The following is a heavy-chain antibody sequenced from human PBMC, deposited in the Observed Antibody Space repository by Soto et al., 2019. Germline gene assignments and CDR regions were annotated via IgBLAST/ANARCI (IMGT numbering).Heavy chain of an antibody. CDR3: ARHWFGSEMATMGLAY. CDR2: IYPGDSDA. V-gene: IGHV5-51*01. D-gene: IGHD3-10*01. CDR1: GYSFTTYW. Sequence: PGESLKISCKGSGYSFTTYWIGWVRPMPGKGLEWMGMIYPGDSDARYSPSFQGQVTISADKSINTAYLQWSSLKASDTAMYYCARHWFGSEMATMGLAYWGQGTLVTVSS. J-gene: IGHJ4*02.